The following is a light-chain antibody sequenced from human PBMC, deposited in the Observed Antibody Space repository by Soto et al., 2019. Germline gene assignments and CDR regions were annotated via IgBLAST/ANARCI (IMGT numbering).Light chain of an antibody. J-gene: IGKJ3*01. CDR2: EAS. Sequence: DIQMTQSPSSLSASVGDRVTVTCRASQGISNYLAWYQQKPGKVPRLLIYEASIWQSGVPSRFSGSGSGTDFTLTISSLQPEDVATYYCQRYDSAPFTFGPGTKVHFQ. CDR3: QRYDSAPFT. CDR1: QGISNY. V-gene: IGKV1-27*01.